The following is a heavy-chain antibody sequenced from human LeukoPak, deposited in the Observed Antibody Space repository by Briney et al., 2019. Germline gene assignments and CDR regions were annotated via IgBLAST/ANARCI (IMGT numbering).Heavy chain of an antibody. V-gene: IGHV3-7*03. CDR3: AGDRGYLQFDY. D-gene: IGHD3-10*01. Sequence: GGSLRLSCSASGFTFSRRWMSWVRQAPGKGLEWLANIKEDGSQKYYGDSVKARFTISRDNAENSLYLQLNSLRAEDTAMYYCAGDRGYLQFDYWGQGTLVTVSS. CDR2: IKEDGSQK. CDR1: GFTFSRRW. J-gene: IGHJ4*02.